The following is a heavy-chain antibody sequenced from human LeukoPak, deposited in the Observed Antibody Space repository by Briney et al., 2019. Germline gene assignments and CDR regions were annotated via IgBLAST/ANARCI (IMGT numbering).Heavy chain of an antibody. D-gene: IGHD3-10*01. Sequence: SVKVSCKASGGTFSSYGISWVRQAPGQGLEWMGGIIPIFGTANYAQKFQGRVTITADESTSTAYMELSSLRSEDTAVYYCAIHYYGSGSPLYYMDVWGKGTTVTISS. CDR1: GGTFSSYG. CDR3: AIHYYGSGSPLYYMDV. V-gene: IGHV1-69*13. CDR2: IIPIFGTA. J-gene: IGHJ6*03.